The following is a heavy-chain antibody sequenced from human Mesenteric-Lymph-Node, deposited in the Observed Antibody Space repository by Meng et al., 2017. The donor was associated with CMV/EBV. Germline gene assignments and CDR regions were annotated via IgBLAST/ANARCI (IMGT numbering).Heavy chain of an antibody. CDR1: GFTFSSDW. D-gene: IGHD2-2*01. CDR3: ARDVGGYCSSTSCYVQGNWFDP. Sequence: GESLKLSCAASGFTFSSDWMYWVRQAPGKGLVWVSRINSDGGSTNYADSVKGRFTISRDNAKNTLYQQMNSLRAEDTAVYYCARDVGGYCSSTSCYVQGNWFDPWGQGTLVTVSS. J-gene: IGHJ5*02. CDR2: INSDGGST. V-gene: IGHV3-74*01.